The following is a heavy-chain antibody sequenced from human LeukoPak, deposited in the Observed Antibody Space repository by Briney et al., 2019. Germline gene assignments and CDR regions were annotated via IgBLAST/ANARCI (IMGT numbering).Heavy chain of an antibody. Sequence: GSLRLSCAASGFTFSDYWMHWVRQAPGKGLVWVSRINSDGSSTSYADSVKGRFTISRDNAKNTLYLQMNSLRAEDTAVYYCARDDGLLLFDYWGQGTLVTVSS. CDR3: ARDDGLLLFDY. CDR2: INSDGSST. CDR1: GFTFSDYW. V-gene: IGHV3-74*01. D-gene: IGHD2-15*01. J-gene: IGHJ4*02.